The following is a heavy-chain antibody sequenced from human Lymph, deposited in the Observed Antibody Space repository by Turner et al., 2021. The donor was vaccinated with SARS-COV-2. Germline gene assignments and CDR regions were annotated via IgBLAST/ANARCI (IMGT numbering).Heavy chain of an antibody. D-gene: IGHD4-17*01. CDR1: GFTFSTHS. J-gene: IGHJ4*02. V-gene: IGHV3-21*01. Sequence: EVQLVESGGGLVKPGGSLRHSCAALGFTFSTHSMNWVRQAPGKGLEWISSISSSSSYIYYADSVKGRFTISRDDAKNSLYLQMNSLRAEDTAVYYCARDIPTTADYFDYWGQGTLVTVSS. CDR2: ISSSSSYI. CDR3: ARDIPTTADYFDY.